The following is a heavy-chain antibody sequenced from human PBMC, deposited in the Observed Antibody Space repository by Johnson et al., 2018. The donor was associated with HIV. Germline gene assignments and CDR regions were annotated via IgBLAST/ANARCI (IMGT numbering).Heavy chain of an antibody. D-gene: IGHD1-26*01. J-gene: IGHJ3*02. V-gene: IGHV3-64*01. CDR2: ITSNGEST. CDR1: GFTFNTYA. Sequence: GSLRLSCAASGFTFNTYAMHWVRQAPGKGLEFVSTITSNGESTYYANSVKGRFTISRDNSKNTLYLQMGSLRGEDMAVYYCARGGATLLDAFYIWGRGTMVTVSS. CDR3: ARGGATLLDAFYI.